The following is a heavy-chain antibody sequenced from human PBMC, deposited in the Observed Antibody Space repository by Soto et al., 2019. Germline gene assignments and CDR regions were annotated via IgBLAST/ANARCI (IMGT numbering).Heavy chain of an antibody. J-gene: IGHJ6*02. Sequence: GGSLRLSCAASGFTFSSYAMSWVRQAPGKGLEWVSAISGSGGSTYYADSVKGRFTISRDNSKNTLYLQMNSLRAEDTAVYYCAKGWFGEDNGYYYGMDVWGQGTTVTAP. V-gene: IGHV3-23*01. D-gene: IGHD3-10*01. CDR1: GFTFSSYA. CDR2: ISGSGGST. CDR3: AKGWFGEDNGYYYGMDV.